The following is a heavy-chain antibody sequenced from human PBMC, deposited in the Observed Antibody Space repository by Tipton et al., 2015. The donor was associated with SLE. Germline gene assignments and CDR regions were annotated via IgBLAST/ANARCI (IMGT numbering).Heavy chain of an antibody. V-gene: IGHV3-23*03. Sequence: GSLRLSCAASGFTFNDYAMSWVRQAPGKGLEWVSVIYSGGGTSYADSVMGRFAISRDNSKNTLYLQMNSLRGEDTAVYFCAKGLQQWHTYYFDYWGQGTAITVSS. CDR3: AKGLQQWHTYYFDY. D-gene: IGHD6-19*01. CDR2: IYSGGGT. CDR1: GFTFNDYA. J-gene: IGHJ4*03.